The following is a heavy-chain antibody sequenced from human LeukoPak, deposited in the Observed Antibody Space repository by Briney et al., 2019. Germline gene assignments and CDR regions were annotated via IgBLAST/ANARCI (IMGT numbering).Heavy chain of an antibody. D-gene: IGHD6-19*01. CDR2: INRGGSKK. V-gene: IGHV3-7*01. CDR3: ARISTSVAGADY. CDR1: GFTFSTSW. Sequence: GGSLRLSCAASGFTFSTSWMSWVRQAPGKGLEWVANINRGGSKKYYVYSVKGRFTISRDNSKDSLYLQMDSVRAEDTAVYYCARISTSVAGADYWGQGTLVTVSS. J-gene: IGHJ4*02.